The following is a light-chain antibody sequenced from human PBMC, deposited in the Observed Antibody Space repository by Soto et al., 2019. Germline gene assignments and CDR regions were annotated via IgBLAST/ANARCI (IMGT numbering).Light chain of an antibody. CDR2: EGS. J-gene: IGLJ3*02. CDR3: CSYAGRRSILWV. Sequence: QSALTQPASVSGSPGQSITISCTGTSSDVGTYNLVSWYQHHPGKAPKLMIYEGSKRPSGVSNRFSGSKSGNTASLRISGLQAEDEADYFCCSYAGRRSILWVFGGGTKVTVL. CDR1: SSDVGTYNL. V-gene: IGLV2-23*03.